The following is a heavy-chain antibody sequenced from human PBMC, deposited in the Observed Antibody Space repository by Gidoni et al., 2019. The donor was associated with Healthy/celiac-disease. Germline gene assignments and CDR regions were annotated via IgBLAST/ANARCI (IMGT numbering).Heavy chain of an antibody. CDR1: GGTFSRYA. V-gene: IGHV1-69*01. Sequence: QVQLVQSGAEVKKPGSSVKVCCKASGGTFSRYAISWVRQAPGQGLEWMGEFIPIFGTANYAQKFQVRVTITADESTSTAFMELSSLRSEDTAVYYCARDRSPVEMSTILVSWGQGTLVTVSS. J-gene: IGHJ4*02. CDR3: ARDRSPVEMSTILVS. CDR2: FIPIFGTA. D-gene: IGHD3-3*01.